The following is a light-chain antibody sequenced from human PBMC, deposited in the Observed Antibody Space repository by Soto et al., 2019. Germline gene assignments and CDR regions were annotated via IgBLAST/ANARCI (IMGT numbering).Light chain of an antibody. Sequence: EIVMTQSPATLSVSPGERATLSCRASQSVSASRLAWYQQKPGQAPRLLIVGSFARATGIPARFSGSGSGSEFTLTISGLQSEDFAVYYCQQYNDRPPITFGQGTRLEIK. CDR2: GSF. CDR3: QQYNDRPPIT. J-gene: IGKJ5*01. V-gene: IGKV3-15*01. CDR1: QSVSASR.